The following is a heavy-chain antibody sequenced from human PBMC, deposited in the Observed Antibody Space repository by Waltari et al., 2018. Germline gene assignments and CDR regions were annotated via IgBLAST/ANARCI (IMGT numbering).Heavy chain of an antibody. CDR3: ARDGPYCSGGSCHTDWFDP. J-gene: IGHJ5*02. D-gene: IGHD2-15*01. Sequence: QVQLQESGPGLVKPSQTLTLTCTVSGGSLSSGSYYWSWIRQPAGKGLEWIGYIYTSGSTNYNPSLKSRVTISVDTSKNQFSLKLSSVTAADTAVYYCARDGPYCSGGSCHTDWFDPWGQGTLVTVSS. CDR1: GGSLSSGSYY. CDR2: IYTSGST. V-gene: IGHV4-61*09.